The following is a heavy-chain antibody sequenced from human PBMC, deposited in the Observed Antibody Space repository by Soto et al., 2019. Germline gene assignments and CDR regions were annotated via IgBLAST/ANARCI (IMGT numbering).Heavy chain of an antibody. CDR1: GFTVRSYE. V-gene: IGHV3-48*03. D-gene: IGHD2-15*01. Sequence: GGSLRLSCAASGFTVRSYEMNWGRQAPGKGLEWVSYISSSGSTIYYADSVKGRFTISRDNAKNSLYLQMNSLRAEDTAVYYCARAAYCSGGSCYPGAYGMDVWGQGTTVTVSS. J-gene: IGHJ6*02. CDR3: ARAAYCSGGSCYPGAYGMDV. CDR2: ISSSGSTI.